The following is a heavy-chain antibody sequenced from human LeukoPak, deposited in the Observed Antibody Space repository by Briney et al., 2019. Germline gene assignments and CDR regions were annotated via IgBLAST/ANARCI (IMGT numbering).Heavy chain of an antibody. J-gene: IGHJ5*02. Sequence: SETLSLTCTVSGGSISSSSYYWGWIRQPPGKGLEWIGSIYYSGSTYYNPSLKSRVTISVDTSKNQFSLKLSSVTAADTAVYSCARLTYYYGSGSYYTPCWFDPWGQGTLVTVSS. CDR2: IYYSGST. CDR1: GGSISSSSYY. V-gene: IGHV4-39*01. D-gene: IGHD3-10*01. CDR3: ARLTYYYGSGSYYTPCWFDP.